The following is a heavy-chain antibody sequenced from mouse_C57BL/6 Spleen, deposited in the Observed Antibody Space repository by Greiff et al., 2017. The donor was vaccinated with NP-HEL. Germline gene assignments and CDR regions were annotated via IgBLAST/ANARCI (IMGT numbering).Heavy chain of an antibody. CDR1: GYTFTSYW. J-gene: IGHJ1*03. CDR3: ALYYYGSSYNFDV. CDR2: IDPSDSYT. V-gene: IGHV1-59*01. Sequence: QVQLQQPGAELVRPGTSVKLSCKASGYTFTSYWMHWVKQRPGQGLEWIGVIDPSDSYTNYNQKFKGKATLTVDTSSSTAYMQLSSLTSEDSAVYYCALYYYGSSYNFDVWGTGTTVTVSS. D-gene: IGHD1-1*01.